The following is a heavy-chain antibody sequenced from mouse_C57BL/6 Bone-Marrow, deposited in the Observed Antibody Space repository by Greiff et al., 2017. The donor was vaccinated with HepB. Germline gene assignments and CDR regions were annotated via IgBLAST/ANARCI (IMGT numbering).Heavy chain of an antibody. J-gene: IGHJ4*01. CDR1: GFTFSSYG. CDR2: ISSGGSYT. V-gene: IGHV5-6*01. Sequence: EVQVVESGGDLVKPGGSLKLSCAASGFTFSSYGMSWVRQTPDKRLEWVATISSGGSYTYYPDSVKGRFTISRDNAKNTLYLQMSSLKSEDTAMYYCARLGTYYSNYYAMDYWGQGTSVTVSS. D-gene: IGHD2-5*01. CDR3: ARLGTYYSNYYAMDY.